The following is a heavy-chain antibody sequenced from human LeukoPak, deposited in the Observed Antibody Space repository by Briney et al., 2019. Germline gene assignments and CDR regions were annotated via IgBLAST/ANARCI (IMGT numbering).Heavy chain of an antibody. Sequence: PGGSLRLSCAASGFTFSSYGMHWVRQAPGKGLEGVAVIWYDGSNKYYADSVKGRFTISRDNSKNTLYLQMNSLRAEDTAVYYCARVQDSYGFSYYFDYWGQGTLVTVSS. CDR2: IWYDGSNK. D-gene: IGHD5-18*01. CDR3: ARVQDSYGFSYYFDY. J-gene: IGHJ4*02. CDR1: GFTFSSYG. V-gene: IGHV3-33*01.